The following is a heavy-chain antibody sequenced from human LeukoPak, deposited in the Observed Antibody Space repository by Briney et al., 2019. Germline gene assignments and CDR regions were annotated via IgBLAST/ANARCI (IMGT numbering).Heavy chain of an antibody. CDR1: GGTFSSYA. J-gene: IGHJ4*02. CDR3: ARTTAMVDYFDY. CDR2: IIPIFGTA. D-gene: IGHD5-18*01. Sequence: SVKVSCKASGGTFSSYAISWVRQAPGQELEWMGGIIPIFGTANYAQKFQGRVTITTDESTSTAYMELSSLRSEDTAVYYCARTTAMVDYFDYWGQGTLVTVSS. V-gene: IGHV1-69*05.